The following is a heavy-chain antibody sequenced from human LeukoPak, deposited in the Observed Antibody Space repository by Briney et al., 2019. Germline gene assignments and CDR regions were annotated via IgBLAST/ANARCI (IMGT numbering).Heavy chain of an antibody. D-gene: IGHD1-1*01. CDR1: GYTFTGYY. V-gene: IGHV1-2*02. J-gene: IGHJ5*02. CDR2: INPNSGGT. CDR3: ARVSGMTSRLDP. Sequence: ASVKVSCKASGYTFTGYYMHWVRQAPGQGLEWMGWINPNSGGTNYAQKFQGRVTMTRDTSISTAYMELSRLRSDDTAVYYCARVSGMTSRLDPWGQGTLVTVSS.